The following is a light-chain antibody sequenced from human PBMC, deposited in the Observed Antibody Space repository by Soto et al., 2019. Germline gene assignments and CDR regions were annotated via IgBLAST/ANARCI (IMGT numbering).Light chain of an antibody. CDR2: DAS. CDR1: QSISSW. CDR3: QQYNSYSK. J-gene: IGKJ1*01. Sequence: DIQMTQSPSTLSASVGDRVTITCRASQSISSWLAWYQQKPGKAPKLLIYDASSLESGVPSRFSGSGSGTEFTLTISSLQPDDFATYYCQQYNSYSKFGQGTKVEIE. V-gene: IGKV1-5*01.